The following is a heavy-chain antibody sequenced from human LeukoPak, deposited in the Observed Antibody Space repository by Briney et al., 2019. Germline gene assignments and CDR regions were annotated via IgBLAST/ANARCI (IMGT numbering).Heavy chain of an antibody. D-gene: IGHD6-19*01. J-gene: IGHJ4*02. CDR3: ATEGYSSGWYRY. CDR1: GGAFSSFA. V-gene: IGHV1-69*13. CDR2: IIPIFVTP. Sequence: SVKVSCKASGGAFSSFAINWVRQTPGQGLEWMGGIIPIFVTPSYAQKFQGRVTITADESTSTAYMELSSLRSEDTAVYYCATEGYSSGWYRYWGQGTLVIVSS.